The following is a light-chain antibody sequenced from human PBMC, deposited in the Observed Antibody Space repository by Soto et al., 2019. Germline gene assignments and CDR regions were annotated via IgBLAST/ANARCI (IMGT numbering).Light chain of an antibody. Sequence: QSALTQPASVSGSPGQSITISCTGTSSDIGAYNFVSWYQQHPGKAPKLMLYDVNIRPSGVSNRFSGSKSGHTASLTISGLQAEDEADYYCTSWTTSTTMIFGGGTQRTV. J-gene: IGLJ2*01. CDR1: SSDIGAYNF. CDR2: DVN. CDR3: TSWTTSTTMI. V-gene: IGLV2-14*03.